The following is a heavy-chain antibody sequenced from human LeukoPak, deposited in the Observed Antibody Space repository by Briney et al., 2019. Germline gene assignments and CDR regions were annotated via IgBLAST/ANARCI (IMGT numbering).Heavy chain of an antibody. J-gene: IGHJ4*02. V-gene: IGHV4-39*01. CDR3: ASLRERSYYARGFDY. Sequence: TSETLSLTCTVSGGSISSSSYYWGWIRQPPGKGLEWIGSIYYSGSTYYNPSLKGRVTISVDTSKNQFSLKLSSVTAADTAVYYCASLRERSYYARGFDYWGQGTLVTVPS. D-gene: IGHD1-26*01. CDR1: GGSISSSSYY. CDR2: IYYSGST.